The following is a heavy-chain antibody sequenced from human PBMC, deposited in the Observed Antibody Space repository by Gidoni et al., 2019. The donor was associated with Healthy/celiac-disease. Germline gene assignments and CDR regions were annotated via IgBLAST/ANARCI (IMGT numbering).Heavy chain of an antibody. CDR3: ARDQGIWCGESNDAFDI. Sequence: QVQLVQSGAAVKKPGASVKVSCKASGYTFNSYGISGVRQAPGKGLEWMGWTSAYNGNTNYAQKLQGRFTMTTDKATSTAYMELRSLRSDDTAVYYCARDQGIWCGESNDAFDIWGQGTMVTVSS. V-gene: IGHV1-18*01. D-gene: IGHD3-10*01. J-gene: IGHJ3*02. CDR1: GYTFNSYG. CDR2: TSAYNGNT.